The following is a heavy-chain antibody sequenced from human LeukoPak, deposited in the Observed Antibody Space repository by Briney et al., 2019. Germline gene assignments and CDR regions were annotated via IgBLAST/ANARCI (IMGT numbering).Heavy chain of an antibody. CDR1: GYSFSNYS. Sequence: ASVKVSCKASGYSFSNYSITWVRQAPGQGLEWLGWITTYNGNTNYAKKFQGRVTMTTDTSTNTAYMELRSLRSDDTAVYYCARAIPDTSMVIGYYYYYMDVWGKGTTVTVSS. CDR2: ITTYNGNT. J-gene: IGHJ6*03. V-gene: IGHV1-18*01. CDR3: ARAIPDTSMVIGYYYYYMDV. D-gene: IGHD5-18*01.